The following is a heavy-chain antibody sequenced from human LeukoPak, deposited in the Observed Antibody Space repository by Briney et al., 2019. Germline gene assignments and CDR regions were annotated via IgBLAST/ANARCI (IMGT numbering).Heavy chain of an antibody. D-gene: IGHD2-21*02. CDR1: GFTFSSYA. V-gene: IGHV3-23*01. CDR3: ARLGGDHKYSYSYIDV. J-gene: IGHJ6*03. CDR2: ISGSGVST. Sequence: GGSLRLSCAASGFTFSSYAMSWVRQAPGKGLEWVAAISGSGVSTYYADSVNGRFTIYRDNSKNTLYMQMNSVSAEDTAVYYCARLGGDHKYSYSYIDVWGKGTTVTVSS.